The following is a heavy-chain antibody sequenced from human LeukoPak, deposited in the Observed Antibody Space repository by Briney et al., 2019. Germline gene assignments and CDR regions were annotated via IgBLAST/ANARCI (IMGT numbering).Heavy chain of an antibody. CDR2: IYYSGST. CDR1: GGSISSSSYH. D-gene: IGHD3-3*01. V-gene: IGHV4-39*07. J-gene: IGHJ6*03. Sequence: SETLSLTCTVSGGSISSSSYHWGWIRQPPGKGLEWIGSIYYSGSTYYNPSLKSRVTISVDTSKNQFSLKLSSVTAADTAVYYCARTYYDFWSGFTDYYYYYMDVWGKGTTVTVSS. CDR3: ARTYYDFWSGFTDYYYYYMDV.